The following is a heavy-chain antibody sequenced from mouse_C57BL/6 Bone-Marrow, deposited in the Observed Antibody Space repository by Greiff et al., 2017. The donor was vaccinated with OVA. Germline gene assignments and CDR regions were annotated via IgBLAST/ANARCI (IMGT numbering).Heavy chain of an antibody. V-gene: IGHV5-4*03. Sequence: EVKLQESGGGLVKPGGSLKLSCAASGFTFSSYAMSWVRQTPEKRLEWVATISDGGSYTYSPDNVKGRFTISRDNAKNNLYLQMSHLKSEDTAMYYCARFVLFWDYWGQGTTLTVSS. CDR3: ARFVLFWDY. CDR1: GFTFSSYA. CDR2: ISDGGSYT. J-gene: IGHJ2*01.